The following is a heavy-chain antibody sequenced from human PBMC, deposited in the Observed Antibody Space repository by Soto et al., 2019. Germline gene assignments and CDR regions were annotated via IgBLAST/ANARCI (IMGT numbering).Heavy chain of an antibody. V-gene: IGHV4-61*08. CDR2: IYYSGST. CDR3: ARDKYCSGGSCRKNWFDP. CDR1: GGSISSGGYY. D-gene: IGHD2-15*01. Sequence: SETLSLTCTVSGGSISSGGYYWSWIRQHPGKGLEWIGYIYYSGSTYYNTSLKSRATISLDMSKNQFSLKLTSVTAADTAVYYCARDKYCSGGSCRKNWFDPWGQGTLVTAPQ. J-gene: IGHJ5*02.